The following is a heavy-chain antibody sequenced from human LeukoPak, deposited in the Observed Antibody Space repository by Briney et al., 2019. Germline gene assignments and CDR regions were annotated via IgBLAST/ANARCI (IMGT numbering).Heavy chain of an antibody. V-gene: IGHV1-69*05. D-gene: IGHD4-17*01. Sequence: SVKVSCKASGGTFSSYAISWVRQAPGQGLEWMGGIIPIFGTANSAQKFQGRVTFTTEKSTSTAYMELSSLRSEDTAVYYCAKNDYGDYLFDYWGQGTLVTVSS. CDR2: IIPIFGTA. J-gene: IGHJ4*02. CDR3: AKNDYGDYLFDY. CDR1: GGTFSSYA.